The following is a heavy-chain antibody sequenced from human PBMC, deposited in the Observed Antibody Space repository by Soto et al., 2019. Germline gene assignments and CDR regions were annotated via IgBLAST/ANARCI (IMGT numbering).Heavy chain of an antibody. D-gene: IGHD1-7*01. CDR3: ARTNWNYEGWFDP. Sequence: GASVKVSCKASGYTFTGYYMHWVRQAPGQGLEWMGWINPNSGGTNYAQKFQGWVTMTRDTSISTAYMELSRLRSDDTAVYCCARTNWNYEGWFDPWGQGTLVTVSS. CDR2: INPNSGGT. V-gene: IGHV1-2*04. CDR1: GYTFTGYY. J-gene: IGHJ5*02.